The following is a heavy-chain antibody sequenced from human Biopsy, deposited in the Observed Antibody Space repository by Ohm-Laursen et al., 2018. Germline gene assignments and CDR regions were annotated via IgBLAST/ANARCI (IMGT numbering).Heavy chain of an antibody. CDR3: ARGGIVSVHSYGRMGLFYFDS. CDR2: IYGDGRT. D-gene: IGHD5-18*01. Sequence: GSLRLSCSASGFSVNDNYMSWVRQAPGKGLEWVSFIYGDGRTFYAGSVKDRFTLSRDTSNNLMFLQVDSLRADDTAVYYCARGGIVSVHSYGRMGLFYFDSWGQGILVTVAS. CDR1: GFSVNDNY. V-gene: IGHV3-53*01. J-gene: IGHJ5*01.